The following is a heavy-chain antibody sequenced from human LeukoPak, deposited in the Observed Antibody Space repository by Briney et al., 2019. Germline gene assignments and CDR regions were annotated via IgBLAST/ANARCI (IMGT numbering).Heavy chain of an antibody. CDR1: GFTFSSYG. CDR2: ISYDGSNK. CDR3: AKADDPYCSGGSCWADY. Sequence: PGGSLRLSCAASGFTFSSYGMHWVRQAPGKGLEWVAVISYDGSNKYYADSVKGRFTISRDNSKNTLYLQMNSLRAEDTAVYYCAKADDPYCSGGSCWADYWGQGTLVTVSS. J-gene: IGHJ4*02. D-gene: IGHD2-15*01. V-gene: IGHV3-30*18.